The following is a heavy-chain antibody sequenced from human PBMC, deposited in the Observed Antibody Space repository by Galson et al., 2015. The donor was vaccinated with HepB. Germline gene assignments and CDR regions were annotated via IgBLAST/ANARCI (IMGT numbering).Heavy chain of an antibody. CDR3: AREGIAVAGTYFDY. V-gene: IGHV1-69*13. J-gene: IGHJ4*02. D-gene: IGHD6-19*01. CDR1: GGTFSSYA. Sequence: SVKVSCKASGGTFSSYAISWVRQAPGQGLEWMGGIIPIFGTANYAQKFQGRVTITADEFTSTAYMELSSLRSEDTAVYYCAREGIAVAGTYFDYWGQGTLVTVSS. CDR2: IIPIFGTA.